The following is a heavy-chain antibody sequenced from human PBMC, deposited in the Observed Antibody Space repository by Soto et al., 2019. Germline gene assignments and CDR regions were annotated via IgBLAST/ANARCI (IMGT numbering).Heavy chain of an antibody. Sequence: SGPTLVNPTQTLTLTCSLSGISLSTSGVGLGWIRQTPGKALEWLALIYWNDDKHYTPSLKSRLTITKDTSKNQAVLTMTNMDPVDTATYYCARGLATLPVFAFDVWGQGTVVTVS. CDR1: GISLSTSGVG. V-gene: IGHV2-5*01. D-gene: IGHD6-6*01. CDR3: ARGLATLPVFAFDV. J-gene: IGHJ3*01. CDR2: IYWNDDK.